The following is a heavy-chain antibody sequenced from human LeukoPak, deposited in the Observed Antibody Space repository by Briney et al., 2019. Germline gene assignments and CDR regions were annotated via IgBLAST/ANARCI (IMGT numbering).Heavy chain of an antibody. Sequence: PGGSLRLSCTASGFKFSSFSMNWARQAPGKGLEWLSYISSTSSAIYYADSVKGQFTISRDNAKNSLYLQMDSLRAEDTAIYYCARVIGSYGDSAYWGQGTLVTVSS. CDR2: ISSTSSAI. D-gene: IGHD3-16*01. CDR1: GFKFSSFS. CDR3: ARVIGSYGDSAY. V-gene: IGHV3-48*04. J-gene: IGHJ4*02.